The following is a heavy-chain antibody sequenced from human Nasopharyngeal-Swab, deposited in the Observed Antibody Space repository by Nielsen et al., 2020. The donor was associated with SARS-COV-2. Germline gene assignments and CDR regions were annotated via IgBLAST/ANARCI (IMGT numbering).Heavy chain of an antibody. J-gene: IGHJ4*02. Sequence: GESLKISCAASGFTFSRYTMHWVRQAPGKGLEWVAVISYDGSNKYYADSVKGRFTISRDISKNTLYLQMKSLRAEDTAVFYCASTPLDSSGYYYAFHYWGRGTLVTVSS. CDR1: GFTFSRYT. D-gene: IGHD3-22*01. V-gene: IGHV3-30-3*01. CDR2: ISYDGSNK. CDR3: ASTPLDSSGYYYAFHY.